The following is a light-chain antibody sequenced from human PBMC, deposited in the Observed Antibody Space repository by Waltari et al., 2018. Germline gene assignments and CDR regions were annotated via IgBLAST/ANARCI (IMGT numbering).Light chain of an antibody. CDR1: NIGSKS. V-gene: IGLV3-21*04. J-gene: IGLJ3*02. Sequence: YVLTQPPSVSVDPGKTARLTCGGDNIGSKSVNWYQQKPGQAPVLVMVYDSDRPSEIPERFSGSHSGNTATLTISWVEAGDEADYHCQVWDDVTDSGVFGGGTKLTVL. CDR2: YDS. CDR3: QVWDDVTDSGV.